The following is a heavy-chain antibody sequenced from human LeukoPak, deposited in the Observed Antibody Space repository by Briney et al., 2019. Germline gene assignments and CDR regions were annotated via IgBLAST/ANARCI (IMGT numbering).Heavy chain of an antibody. V-gene: IGHV3-49*04. CDR1: GFTFDDYA. CDR3: SRFAPRTYSYGVWFFDC. D-gene: IGHD5-18*01. Sequence: GGSLRLSCTASGFTFDDYAMTWVRQAPGKGLECIGFIRSKAYGGTTEYATSVKGRFTISRDDSKSIAYLQRNSLKTDDTAVYHCSRFAPRTYSYGVWFFDCWGQGTLVTVSS. CDR2: IRSKAYGGTT. J-gene: IGHJ4*02.